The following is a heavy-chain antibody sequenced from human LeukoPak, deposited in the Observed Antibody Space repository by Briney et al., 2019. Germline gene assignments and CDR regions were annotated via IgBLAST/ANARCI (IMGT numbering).Heavy chain of an antibody. CDR2: INHSGST. CDR1: GGSFSGYY. D-gene: IGHD1-7*01. Sequence: SETLSLTCAVYGGSFSGYYWSWLRQPPGKGREWIGEINHSGSTNYNPSLKSRVTISVDTSKNQFSLKLSSVTAAETAVYYCAGSRIFIAGTTRNWFDPWGQGTLVTVSS. V-gene: IGHV4-34*01. CDR3: AGSRIFIAGTTRNWFDP. J-gene: IGHJ5*02.